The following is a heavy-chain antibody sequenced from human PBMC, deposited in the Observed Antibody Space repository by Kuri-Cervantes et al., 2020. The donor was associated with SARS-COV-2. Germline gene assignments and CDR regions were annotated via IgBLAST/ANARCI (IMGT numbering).Heavy chain of an antibody. CDR3: ARYCSGVSCYSLRAILDY. D-gene: IGHD2-15*01. Sequence: GESLKISCAASRSTFSSYGMQLVRQAPGKGLEWVAVIWYGVSNKYSADSVTSRFTISRDNSKNTLYLQMNSLRAEDTAVYYCARYCSGVSCYSLRAILDYWGPGTLVTVSS. J-gene: IGHJ4*02. CDR1: RSTFSSYG. CDR2: IWYGVSNK. V-gene: IGHV3-33*08.